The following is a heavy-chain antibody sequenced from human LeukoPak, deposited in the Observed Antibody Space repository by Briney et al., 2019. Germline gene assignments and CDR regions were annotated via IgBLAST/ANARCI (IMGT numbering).Heavy chain of an antibody. CDR2: ISYDGSNK. J-gene: IGHJ4*02. Sequence: PGGSLRLSCAASGFTFSSYGMHWVRQAPGKGLEWVAVISYDGSNKYYADSVKGRFTISRDNSKNTLYLQMNSLRAEDTAVYYCAKGPYGLVRAPPFFDYWGQGTLVTVSS. CDR3: AKGPYGLVRAPPFFDY. V-gene: IGHV3-30*18. D-gene: IGHD3-10*01. CDR1: GFTFSSYG.